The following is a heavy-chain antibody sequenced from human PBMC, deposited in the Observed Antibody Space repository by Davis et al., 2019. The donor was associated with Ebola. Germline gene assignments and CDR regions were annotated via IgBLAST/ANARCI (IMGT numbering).Heavy chain of an antibody. D-gene: IGHD1-26*01. V-gene: IGHV1-18*01. CDR3: AREPSGSYYDWFDP. CDR2: ISAYNGNT. Sequence: ASVKVSCKASGYSFTSYGFTWVRLAPGQGLEWMGWISAYNGNTNSAQKVQGRITMTTDTSTNTAYMELRSLRSDDTAVYYCAREPSGSYYDWFDPWGQGTLVTVSS. CDR1: GYSFTSYG. J-gene: IGHJ5*02.